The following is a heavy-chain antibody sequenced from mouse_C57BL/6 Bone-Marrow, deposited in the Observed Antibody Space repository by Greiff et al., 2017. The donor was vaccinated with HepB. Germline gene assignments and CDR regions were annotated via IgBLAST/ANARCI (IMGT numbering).Heavy chain of an antibody. D-gene: IGHD1-1*01. CDR3: ARPDYYYGSSYVDYYAMDY. J-gene: IGHJ4*01. CDR1: GFTFSDYG. V-gene: IGHV5-17*01. CDR2: ISSGSSTI. Sequence: EVKLIESGGGLVKPGGSLKLSCAASGFTFSDYGMHWVRQAPEKGLEWVAYISSGSSTIYYADTVKGRFTISRDNAKNTLFLQMTSLRSEDTAMYYCARPDYYYGSSYVDYYAMDYWGQGTSVTVSS.